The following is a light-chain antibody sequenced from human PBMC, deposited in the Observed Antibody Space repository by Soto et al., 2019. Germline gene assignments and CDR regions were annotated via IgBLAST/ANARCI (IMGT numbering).Light chain of an antibody. CDR2: RNN. CDR3: AAWDDSLDGGV. J-gene: IGLJ3*02. Sequence: QSVLTQPPSASGTPGQRVNISCSGSSSNIGSNSVNWYRQLPGTAPKLLIYRNNQRPSGVPDRFSGSKSGTSASLAISGLQSEDEADYYCAAWDDSLDGGVFGGGTKLTVL. CDR1: SSNIGSNS. V-gene: IGLV1-44*01.